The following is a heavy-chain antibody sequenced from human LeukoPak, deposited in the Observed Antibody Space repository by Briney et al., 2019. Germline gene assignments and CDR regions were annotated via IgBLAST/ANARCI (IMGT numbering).Heavy chain of an antibody. Sequence: GGSLRLSCAVSGLTVTDYYMSWVRQAPGKGLEWVSVIYPDGSTYHADSVKGRFTISRDNSKNTLFLQMNTLRADDTAVYRCTRTKPFYGDYDYWGQGTLVTVSS. D-gene: IGHD4-17*01. V-gene: IGHV3-53*01. CDR2: IYPDGST. CDR3: TRTKPFYGDYDY. J-gene: IGHJ4*02. CDR1: GLTVTDYY.